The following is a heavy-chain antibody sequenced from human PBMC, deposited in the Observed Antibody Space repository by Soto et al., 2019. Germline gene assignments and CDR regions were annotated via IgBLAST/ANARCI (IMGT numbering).Heavy chain of an antibody. CDR1: GFTFSSYA. CDR2: ISGSGGST. V-gene: IGHV3-23*01. D-gene: IGHD3-22*01. Sequence: GGSLRLSCAASGFTFSSYAMSWVRQAPGKGLEWVSAISGSGGSTYYADSVKGRFTTSRDNSKNTLYLQMNSLRAEDTAVYHCANGRLNYYDSSPFDYWGQGTLVTVSS. J-gene: IGHJ4*02. CDR3: ANGRLNYYDSSPFDY.